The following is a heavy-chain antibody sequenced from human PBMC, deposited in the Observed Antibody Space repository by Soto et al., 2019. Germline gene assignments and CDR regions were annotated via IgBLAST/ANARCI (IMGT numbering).Heavy chain of an antibody. CDR2: IYYSGST. V-gene: IGHV4-39*01. CDR3: ATHHDHGYFQRAFDL. CDR1: GGSISRNGYY. D-gene: IGHD4-17*01. Sequence: QLQLQESGPGLVKPSETLSLTCSVSGGSISRNGYYWGWIRQPPGKTLEWIGSIYYSGSTYYNPSLKTRVTISIDASTTKFSLKLSSVTAADTAVYYCATHHDHGYFQRAFDLWGQGTMVTVSS. J-gene: IGHJ3*01.